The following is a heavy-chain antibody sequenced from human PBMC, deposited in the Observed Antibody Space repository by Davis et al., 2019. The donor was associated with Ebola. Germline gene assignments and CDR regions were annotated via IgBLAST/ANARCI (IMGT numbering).Heavy chain of an antibody. CDR2: ISGTGSTV. CDR1: GFTLSDHY. V-gene: IGHV3-11*01. CDR3: ARRRDRFDP. J-gene: IGHJ5*02. Sequence: SLKISCSTSGFTLSDHYMNWIRQPPGKGLEWLSDISGTGSTVNYADSVKGRFTISRDNAKNSLYLQMNSLRADDTAVYYCARRRDRFDPWGQGTLVTVSS.